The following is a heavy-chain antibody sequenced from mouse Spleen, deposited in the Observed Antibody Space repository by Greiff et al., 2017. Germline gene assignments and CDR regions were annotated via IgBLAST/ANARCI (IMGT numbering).Heavy chain of an antibody. CDR2: IYPGSGST. Sequence: VKLQQPGAELVKPGASVKMSCKASGYTFTSYWITWVKQRPGQGLEWIGDIYPGSGSTNYNEKFKSKATLTVDTSSSTAYMQLSSLTSEDSAVYYCARGGLLYYYAMDYWGQGTSVTVSS. D-gene: IGHD2-12*01. CDR3: ARGGLLYYYAMDY. J-gene: IGHJ4*01. V-gene: IGHV1-55*01. CDR1: GYTFTSYW.